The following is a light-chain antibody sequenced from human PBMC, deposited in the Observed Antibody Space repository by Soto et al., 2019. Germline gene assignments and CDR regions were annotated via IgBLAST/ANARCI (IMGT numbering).Light chain of an antibody. CDR1: SSDVGGYDF. CDR3: CSYAATDVYV. Sequence: QSVLTQPRSVSGSPGQSVTGSCPGTSSDVGGYDFVSWYQQHPGKAPKLMIYDVTKRPSGVPDRFSGSKSGNAASLTISGLQAEDEAVYFCCSYAATDVYVFGTGTKVTVL. J-gene: IGLJ1*01. V-gene: IGLV2-11*01. CDR2: DVT.